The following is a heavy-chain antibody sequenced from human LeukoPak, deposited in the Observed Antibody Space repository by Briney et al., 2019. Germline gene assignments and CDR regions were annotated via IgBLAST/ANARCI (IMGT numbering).Heavy chain of an antibody. J-gene: IGHJ4*02. V-gene: IGHV3-23*01. CDR2: ISGGGGGT. Sequence: GGSLRLSCEASRFTFSSYGMSWVRQAPGKGLEWVSAISGGGGGTYYADSVKGRFTISRDNSKNTLYLQMNSLRAEDAAVYFCAKRVAHSSGAYWDYWGQGILVTVSS. CDR3: AKRVAHSSGAYWDY. D-gene: IGHD6-19*01. CDR1: RFTFSSYG.